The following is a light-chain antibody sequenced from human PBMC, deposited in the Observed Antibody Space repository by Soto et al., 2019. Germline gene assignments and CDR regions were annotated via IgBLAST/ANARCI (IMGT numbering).Light chain of an antibody. CDR2: EVS. CDR3: SSYTSSSTQV. Sequence: QSVLTQPASVSGSPGQSITISCTGTSSDVGGYNYVSWYQQHPGKAPKLMIYEVSNRPSGVSKRFSGSKSGNTASLTISGLQAEDEADYYCSSYTSSSTQVFGGGTKLTV. J-gene: IGLJ2*01. V-gene: IGLV2-14*01. CDR1: SSDVGGYNY.